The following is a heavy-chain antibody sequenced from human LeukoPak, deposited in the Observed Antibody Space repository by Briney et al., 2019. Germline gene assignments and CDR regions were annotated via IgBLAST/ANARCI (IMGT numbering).Heavy chain of an antibody. CDR3: AKHIHASGSPFDY. V-gene: IGHV3-23*01. CDR1: GFTFSSYA. Sequence: GGSLRLSCAASGFTFSSYAMTWVRQAPGKGLEWVSTTSNSGDNTYYADSVKGRFTISRDNSKNTLYLQMNNLRAEDTAVYYCAKHIHASGSPFDYWGQGTLVTVSS. J-gene: IGHJ4*02. D-gene: IGHD3-10*01. CDR2: TSNSGDNT.